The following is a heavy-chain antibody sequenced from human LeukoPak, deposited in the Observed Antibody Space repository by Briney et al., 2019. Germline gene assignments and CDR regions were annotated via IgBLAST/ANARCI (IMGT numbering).Heavy chain of an antibody. CDR3: ARAVAYGIDTGYFDY. CDR1: GYSISSGYY. D-gene: IGHD2-8*02. V-gene: IGHV4-38-2*02. J-gene: IGHJ4*02. CDR2: IYHSGST. Sequence: PSETLSLTCTVSGYSISSGYYWGWIRQPPGKGLEWIGSIYHSGSTYYNPSLKSRVTISVDTSKNKFSLKLSSVTAADTAVYYCARAVAYGIDTGYFDYWGQGTLVTVSS.